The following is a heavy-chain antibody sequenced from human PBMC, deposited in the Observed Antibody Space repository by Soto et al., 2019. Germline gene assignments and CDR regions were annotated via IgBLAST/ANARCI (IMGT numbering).Heavy chain of an antibody. V-gene: IGHV3-30*18. J-gene: IGHJ6*02. CDR3: SKDFKVSGSHYGTLNYYYGMDV. Sequence: GGSLRLSCAASGFTFSTYGMQWVRQAPGKGLEWVAVISYDGYLKYYVDAVKGRFTVARDNSKNTLFLEMNSLRVEDTAVYFCSKDFKVSGSHYGTLNYYYGMDVWGQGTTVTVSS. CDR2: ISYDGYLK. D-gene: IGHD3-10*01. CDR1: GFTFSTYG.